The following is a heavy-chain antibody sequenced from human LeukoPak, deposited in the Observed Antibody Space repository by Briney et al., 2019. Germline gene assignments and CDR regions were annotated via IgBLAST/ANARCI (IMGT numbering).Heavy chain of an antibody. CDR1: RFTFSSYG. D-gene: IGHD3-16*01. V-gene: IGHV3-33*01. J-gene: IGHJ4*02. CDR2: IWNDGSNK. Sequence: GGSLRLSCAASRFTFSSYGMHWVRQAPGKGLEWVTFIWNDGSNKYYADSVKGRFTISRDNSKNTLYLQMNTLRAEDTAMYYCVRDRGESYFDYWGQGTLVTVSS. CDR3: VRDRGESYFDY.